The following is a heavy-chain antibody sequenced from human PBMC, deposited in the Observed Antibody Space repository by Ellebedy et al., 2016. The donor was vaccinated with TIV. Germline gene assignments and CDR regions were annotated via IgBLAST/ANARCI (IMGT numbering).Heavy chain of an antibody. CDR2: ITGYSGRK. CDR3: ARDRGYLDY. Sequence: GESLKISCAASGFALSSSALSWVRQTPGKGLEWISAITGYSGRKFYADSVQGRFTISRDDSKNTLYLQMNSLRAEDTAVYYCARDRGYLDYWGQGTLVAVSS. V-gene: IGHV3-23*01. J-gene: IGHJ4*02. CDR1: GFALSSSA.